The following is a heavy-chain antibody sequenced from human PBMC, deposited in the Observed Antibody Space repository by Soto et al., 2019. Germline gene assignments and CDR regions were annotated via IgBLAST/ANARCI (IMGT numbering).Heavy chain of an antibody. D-gene: IGHD6-19*01. V-gene: IGHV4-4*09. CDR1: GGSISNDY. CDR2: IYKGESI. J-gene: IGHJ6*02. CDR3: ARAGWPGDYYYGMDV. Sequence: PSETLSLTCRVSGGSISNDYWTWIRQPPGKGLEWIGYIYKGESINYNPSLKSRVTISVDTSNNQYSLKQSSVTAADTSVYYCARAGWPGDYYYGMDVWGQGTTVTVSS.